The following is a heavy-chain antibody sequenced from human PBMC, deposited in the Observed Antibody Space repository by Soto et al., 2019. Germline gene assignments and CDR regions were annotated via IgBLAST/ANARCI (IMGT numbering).Heavy chain of an antibody. V-gene: IGHV3-30*14. J-gene: IGHJ4*02. CDR1: GFTFSTHA. Sequence: QVQLVESGGGVVQPGRSLRLSCAASGFTFSTHAMHWVRQAPGKGLECVAIVSFDGSNKYYADSVKGRFTISRDNSKNTLYLQLTGLTPEGTAFYYYARDQTGITTAGGGRIDHWGQGTLVTVSS. D-gene: IGHD6-13*01. CDR2: VSFDGSNK. CDR3: ARDQTGITTAGGGRIDH.